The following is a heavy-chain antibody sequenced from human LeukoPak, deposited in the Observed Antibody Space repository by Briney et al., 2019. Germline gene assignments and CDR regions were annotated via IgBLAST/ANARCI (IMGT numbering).Heavy chain of an antibody. V-gene: IGHV1-8*01. CDR1: GYTLTSYD. D-gene: IGHD3-22*01. Sequence: ASVKVSCKASGYTLTSYDINWVRQATGQGLERMGWMNPNSGNTGYAQKFQGRVTMTRNTSISTAYMELSSLRSEDTAVYYCARGSRVYYYDTFDYWGQGTLVTVSS. CDR3: ARGSRVYYYDTFDY. J-gene: IGHJ4*02. CDR2: MNPNSGNT.